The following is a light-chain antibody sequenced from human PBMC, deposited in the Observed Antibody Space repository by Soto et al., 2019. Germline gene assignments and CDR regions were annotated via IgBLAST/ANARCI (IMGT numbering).Light chain of an antibody. CDR3: AAWDDSLSVV. CDR2: DVS. Sequence: QSALTQPRSVSGSPGQSVTISCTGTSSDVGGYNYVSWYQQHPGKAPKLMIYDVSKRPSGVPDRFSGSKSGNTASLTISGLQAEDEADYYCAAWDDSLSVVFGGGTKLTVL. CDR1: SSDVGGYNY. V-gene: IGLV2-11*01. J-gene: IGLJ2*01.